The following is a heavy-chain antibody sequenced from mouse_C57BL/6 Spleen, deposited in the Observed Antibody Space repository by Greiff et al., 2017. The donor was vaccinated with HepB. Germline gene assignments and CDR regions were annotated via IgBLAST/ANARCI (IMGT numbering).Heavy chain of an antibody. CDR1: GFTFSDYG. D-gene: IGHD1-1*02. V-gene: IGHV5-17*01. Sequence: EVKLVESGGGLVKPGGSLKLSCAASGFTFSDYGMHWVRQAPEKGLEWVAYISSCSSTIYYADTVKGRFTIARDNAKNTLFLQMTSMRSEDTDMYYCERNYAINYDTMDYWGQGTSVTVSS. CDR3: ERNYAINYDTMDY. CDR2: ISSCSSTI. J-gene: IGHJ4*01.